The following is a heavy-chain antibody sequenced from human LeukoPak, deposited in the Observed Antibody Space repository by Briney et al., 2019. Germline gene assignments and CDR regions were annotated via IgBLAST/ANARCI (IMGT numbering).Heavy chain of an antibody. V-gene: IGHV3-74*01. CDR2: LNSDGSST. J-gene: IGHJ4*02. Sequence: GGSLRLSCAASGFTFSSYWMHWVRQAPGKGLVWVSRLNSDGSSTRYADSMKGRFTISRDNAKNTLYLQMNSLRAEDTAVYCCASPRGGGYAFDYWGQGTLVTVSS. CDR3: ASPRGGGYAFDY. D-gene: IGHD5-12*01. CDR1: GFTFSSYW.